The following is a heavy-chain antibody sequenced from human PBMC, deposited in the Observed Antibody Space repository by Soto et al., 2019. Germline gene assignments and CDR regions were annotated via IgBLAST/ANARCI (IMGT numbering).Heavy chain of an antibody. D-gene: IGHD3-22*01. CDR1: GFTFTSSA. J-gene: IGHJ4*02. V-gene: IGHV1-58*01. CDR2: IVVGSGNT. CDR3: AAAGTYYYDSSGYSCDY. Sequence: QMQLVQSGPEVKKPGTSVKVSCKASGFTFTSSAVQWVRQARGQRLEWIGWIVVGSGNTNYAQKFQERVTITRDMSTSTAYMELSSLRSEDTAVYYCAAAGTYYYDSSGYSCDYWGQGTLVTVSS.